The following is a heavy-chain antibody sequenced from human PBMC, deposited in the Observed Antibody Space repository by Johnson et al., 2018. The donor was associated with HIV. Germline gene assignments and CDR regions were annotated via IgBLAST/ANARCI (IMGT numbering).Heavy chain of an antibody. V-gene: IGHV3-30*04. J-gene: IGHJ3*02. D-gene: IGHD3-10*01. CDR3: ARERDPERGSQQSGVYAFYI. CDR1: GFTFRSYP. CDR2: VSYDESSK. Sequence: QVQLVESGGGLVQPGGSLRLSCAASGFTFRSYPMNWVRQAPGKGLEWVAFVSYDESSKYYRDSVKGRFTISRDKSKNTLFLQMNSLTAGDTAVYYCARERDPERGSQQSGVYAFYIWGQGTKVTVSS.